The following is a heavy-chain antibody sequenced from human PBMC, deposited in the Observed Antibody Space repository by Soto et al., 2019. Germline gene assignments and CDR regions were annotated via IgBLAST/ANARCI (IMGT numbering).Heavy chain of an antibody. CDR2: ISSSSSYI. CDR1: GFTFSSYS. CDR3: AREGLEPTLAFDI. V-gene: IGHV3-21*01. J-gene: IGHJ3*02. Sequence: VGSLRLSCAASGFTFSSYSMNWVRQAPGKGLEWVSSISSSSSYIYYADSVKGRFTISRDNAKNSLYLQMNSLRAEDTAVYYCAREGLEPTLAFDIWGQGTMVTVSS. D-gene: IGHD1-1*01.